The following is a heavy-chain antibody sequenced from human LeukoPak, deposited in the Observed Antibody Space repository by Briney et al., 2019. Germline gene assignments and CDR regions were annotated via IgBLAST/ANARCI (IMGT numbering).Heavy chain of an antibody. CDR1: GFTFSDYY. CDR3: ARRMANGAFDY. D-gene: IGHD5-24*01. J-gene: IGHJ4*02. V-gene: IGHV3-11*04. Sequence: GGSLRLSCAASGFTFSDYYMSWIRQAPGKGLEWISYISSSGSTIYYAASVKGRFTISRDNAKNSLYLQINSLRAEDTAVYCCARRMANGAFDYWGQGTLVTVSS. CDR2: ISSSGSTI.